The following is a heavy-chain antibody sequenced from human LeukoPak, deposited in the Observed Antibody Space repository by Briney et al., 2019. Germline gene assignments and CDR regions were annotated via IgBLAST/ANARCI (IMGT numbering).Heavy chain of an antibody. Sequence: SETLSLTCTVSGGSISSYYWSWIRQPPGKGLEWIGYVHYTGITNYSPSLKSRVTISLDTSKKQFSLKLSSVTAADTAVYYCTRGSDGEYDSWGQGTLVTVSS. D-gene: IGHD5-24*01. CDR3: TRGSDGEYDS. V-gene: IGHV4-59*08. CDR1: GGSISSYY. CDR2: VHYTGIT. J-gene: IGHJ4*02.